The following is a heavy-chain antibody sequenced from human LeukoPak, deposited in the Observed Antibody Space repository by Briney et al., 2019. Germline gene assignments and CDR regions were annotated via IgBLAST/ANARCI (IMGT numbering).Heavy chain of an antibody. CDR1: GYTLTELS. D-gene: IGHD3-10*01. Sequence: ASVKVSCKVSGYTLTELSMHWVRQAPGKGLEWMGGIDPEDSETIYAQKFQGRVTMTEDTSTDTAYMELSSLRSEDTAVYYCVRGLTMVRGVIIQNLRYYMDVWGKGTTVTVSS. J-gene: IGHJ6*03. CDR2: IDPEDSET. V-gene: IGHV1-24*01. CDR3: VRGLTMVRGVIIQNLRYYMDV.